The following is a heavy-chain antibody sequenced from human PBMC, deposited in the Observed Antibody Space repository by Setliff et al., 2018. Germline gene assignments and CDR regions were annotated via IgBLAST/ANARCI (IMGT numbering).Heavy chain of an antibody. V-gene: IGHV7-4-1*02. Sequence: GASVKVSCKASGYSLSNYVMNWVRQAPGQGLEWMGWINTKTGDPTYAQGYTGRFAFSLDTSDSATYLDISNLKAEDTAVYYCATSTRDDPLFDYWGQGTLVTVSS. CDR3: ATSTRDDPLFDY. CDR2: INTKTGDP. D-gene: IGHD4-17*01. CDR1: GYSLSNYV. J-gene: IGHJ4*02.